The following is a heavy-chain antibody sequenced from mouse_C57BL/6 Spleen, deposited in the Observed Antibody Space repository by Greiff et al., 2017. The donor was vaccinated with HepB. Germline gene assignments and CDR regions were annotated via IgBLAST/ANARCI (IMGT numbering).Heavy chain of an antibody. V-gene: IGHV1-64*01. CDR2: IHPNSGST. CDR3: AREGYYYGSSYDYFDY. Sequence: QVQLQQPGAELVKPGASVKLSCKASGYTFTSYWMHWVKQRPGQGLEWIGMIHPNSGSTNYNEKFKSKATLTVDKSSSTAYMQLSSLTSEDSAVYYCAREGYYYGSSYDYFDYWGQGTTLTVSS. D-gene: IGHD1-1*01. J-gene: IGHJ2*01. CDR1: GYTFTSYW.